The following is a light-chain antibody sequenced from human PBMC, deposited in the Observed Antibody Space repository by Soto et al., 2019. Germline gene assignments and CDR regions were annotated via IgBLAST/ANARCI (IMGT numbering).Light chain of an antibody. CDR3: LQHNSYPYT. J-gene: IGKJ2*01. CDR2: AAS. V-gene: IGKV1-17*03. CDR1: QGIGNS. Sequence: DIQMTQSPSAMSASVGDRVTITCRASQGIGNSLAWFQLKPGTVPKRLIYAASTLQSGVPSRFSGSRSGTEFTLTIVSLQSEDFATYYCLQHNSYPYTFGQGTKLEIK.